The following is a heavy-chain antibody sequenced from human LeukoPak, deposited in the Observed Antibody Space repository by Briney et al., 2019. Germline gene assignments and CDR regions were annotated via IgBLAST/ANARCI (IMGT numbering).Heavy chain of an antibody. CDR2: IRYDGSNK. Sequence: GGSLRLSCAASGFTFSSYGMHWVRQAPGKGLEWVSFIRYDGSNKYYADSVKGRFTISRDNSKNTLYLQMNSLRAEDTAVYYCAKEPTDYYDTSGYYLSDYWGQGTLVTVSS. V-gene: IGHV3-30*02. J-gene: IGHJ4*02. CDR3: AKEPTDYYDTSGYYLSDY. D-gene: IGHD3-22*01. CDR1: GFTFSSYG.